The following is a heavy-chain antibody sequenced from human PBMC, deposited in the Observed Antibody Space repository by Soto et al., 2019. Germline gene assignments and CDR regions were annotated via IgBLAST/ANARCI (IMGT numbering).Heavy chain of an antibody. V-gene: IGHV4-59*01. CDR2: IFSDRTT. D-gene: IGHD6-25*01. CDR1: GGSISNYY. CDR3: ARVSGYYVSKGLVPDF. Sequence: TLSLTCTVSGGSISNYYWNWIRQPPGKGLEWIGYIFSDRTTNYNPSLESRLTISLDTSKTQVSLKLTSVTAADTAVYYCARVSGYYVSKGLVPDFWGQGTLVTVSS. J-gene: IGHJ4*02.